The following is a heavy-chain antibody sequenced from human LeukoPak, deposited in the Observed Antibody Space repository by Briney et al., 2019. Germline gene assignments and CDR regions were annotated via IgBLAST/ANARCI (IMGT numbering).Heavy chain of an antibody. V-gene: IGHV3-21*01. CDR3: ASREPAGH. D-gene: IGHD1-14*01. Sequence: GESLRLSCAAAEFTFNTYTMIWVRQAPGKGLEGVSSIHTSADIYYADSVKGRFTISRDDATNSLFLQMNSLRADDTAIYYCASREPAGHWGQGTLVTVSS. CDR1: EFTFNTYT. J-gene: IGHJ4*02. CDR2: IHTSADI.